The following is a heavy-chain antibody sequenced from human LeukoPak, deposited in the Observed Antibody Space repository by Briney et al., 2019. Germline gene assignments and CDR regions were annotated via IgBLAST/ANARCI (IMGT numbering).Heavy chain of an antibody. D-gene: IGHD3-3*01. J-gene: IGHJ6*02. CDR2: ISYDGSNK. Sequence: PGRSLRLSCAASGFTFSSYGMHWVRQAPGKGLEWVAVISYDGSNKYYADSVKGRFTISRDNSKNTLYLQMNSLRAEDTAVYYCAKEGSTGDPDKIEKLRFLEWLFPNYYYGMDVWGQGTTVTVSS. CDR3: AKEGSTGDPDKIEKLRFLEWLFPNYYYGMDV. V-gene: IGHV3-30*18. CDR1: GFTFSSYG.